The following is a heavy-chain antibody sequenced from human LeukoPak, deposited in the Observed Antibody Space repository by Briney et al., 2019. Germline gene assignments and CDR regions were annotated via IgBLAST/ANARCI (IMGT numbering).Heavy chain of an antibody. Sequence: GGSLRLSCAASGFTFDDYAMHWVRQAPGKGLEWVSGISWNSGSIGYADSVKGRFTISRDNAKNSLYLQMNSLRAEDTALYYCAKDISAAGTAFVYWGQGTLVTVSS. D-gene: IGHD6-13*01. CDR2: ISWNSGSI. CDR3: AKDISAAGTAFVY. CDR1: GFTFDDYA. J-gene: IGHJ4*02. V-gene: IGHV3-9*01.